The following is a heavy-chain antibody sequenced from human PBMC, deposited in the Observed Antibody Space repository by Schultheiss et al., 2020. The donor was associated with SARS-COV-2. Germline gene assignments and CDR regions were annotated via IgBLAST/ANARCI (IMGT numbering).Heavy chain of an antibody. V-gene: IGHV3-33*01. Sequence: GESLKISCAASGFTFSSYGMHWVRQAPGKGLEWVAVIWYDGSNKYYADSVKGRFTISRDNAKNSLYLQMNSLRDEDTAVYYCARGRGDKEYYFDYWGQGTLVTVSS. J-gene: IGHJ4*02. CDR2: IWYDGSNK. D-gene: IGHD3-10*01. CDR1: GFTFSSYG. CDR3: ARGRGDKEYYFDY.